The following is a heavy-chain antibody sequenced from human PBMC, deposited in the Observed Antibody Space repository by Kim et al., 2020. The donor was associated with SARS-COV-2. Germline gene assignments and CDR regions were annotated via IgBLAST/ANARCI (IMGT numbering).Heavy chain of an antibody. Sequence: GRFTISRENDKNSLYLQMNSLRAEDTAVYYCAREPSMVRGPSLVDYFDYWGQGTLVTVSS. CDR3: AREPSMVRGPSLVDYFDY. D-gene: IGHD3-10*01. J-gene: IGHJ4*02. V-gene: IGHV3-11*01.